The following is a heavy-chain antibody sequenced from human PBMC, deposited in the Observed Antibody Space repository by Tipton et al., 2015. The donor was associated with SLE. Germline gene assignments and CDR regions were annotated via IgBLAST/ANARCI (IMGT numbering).Heavy chain of an antibody. V-gene: IGHV4-59*01. D-gene: IGHD7-27*01. CDR1: GTSISGYY. CDR3: ARGGLGSDLRGSIYLGL. J-gene: IGHJ1*01. Sequence: TLSLTCTVSGTSISGYYWNWIRQSPGRGLEWVGYISYSGNTNYNPSLKRRATISVDTSKTHFSLNLSSVTAADTAVYYCARGGLGSDLRGSIYLGLWGQGALVTVSS. CDR2: ISYSGNT.